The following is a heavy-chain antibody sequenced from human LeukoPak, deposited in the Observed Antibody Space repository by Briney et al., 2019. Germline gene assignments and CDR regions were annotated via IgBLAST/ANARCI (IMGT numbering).Heavy chain of an antibody. V-gene: IGHV4-39*01. D-gene: IGHD1-26*01. CDR3: ARQDVPSGSYNFDY. CDR1: GDSINSNNYY. CDR2: VYHSGSS. Sequence: SETLSLTCTVSGDSINSNNYYWGWIRQSPGKGLEWFGTVYHSGSSYYNPSLKSRVTISVDTSKNQFSLKLSSVTAADTAVYYCARQDVPSGSYNFDYWGQGTLVTVSS. J-gene: IGHJ4*02.